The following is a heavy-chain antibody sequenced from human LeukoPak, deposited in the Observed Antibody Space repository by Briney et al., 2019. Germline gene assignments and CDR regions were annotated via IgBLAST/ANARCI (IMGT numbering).Heavy chain of an antibody. CDR1: GGSFSGYY. V-gene: IGHV4-34*01. CDR3: ATLSSYYMDV. CDR2: INHSGST. J-gene: IGHJ6*03. Sequence: NPSETLSLTCAVYGGSFSGYYWSWIRQPPGKGLEWIGEINHSGSTNYNPSLKSRVTISVDTSKNQFSLKLSSVTAADTAVYYCATLSSYYMDVWGKGTTVTISS.